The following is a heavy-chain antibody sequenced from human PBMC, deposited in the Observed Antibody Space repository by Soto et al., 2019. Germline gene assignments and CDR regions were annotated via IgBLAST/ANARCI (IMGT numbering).Heavy chain of an antibody. J-gene: IGHJ6*04. CDR3: TRDDVHCSGGRCYGVPMVV. D-gene: IGHD2-15*01. Sequence: EVQLVESGGGLVQPGGSLRLSCAASGFTVSSKYMSWVRQAPGKGLEWVSLIQSGGSTYYAGSAKGRFTISSDHSENPLFLQMNSLRVEDTAVYSCTRDDVHCSGGRCYGVPMVVWGKGTTVTVSA. V-gene: IGHV3-66*01. CDR2: IQSGGST. CDR1: GFTVSSKY.